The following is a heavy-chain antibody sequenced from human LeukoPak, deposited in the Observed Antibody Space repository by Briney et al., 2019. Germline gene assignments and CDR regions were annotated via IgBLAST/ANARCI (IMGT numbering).Heavy chain of an antibody. Sequence: GGSLRLSCAASGFTFSSYAMSWVRQAPGKGLEWVSAISGSGGSTYYADSVKGRFTISRDSSKNTLYLQMNRLRAEDTAVYYCAKDRGTGTWGDSYYGMDVWGQGTTVTVSS. CDR1: GFTFSSYA. J-gene: IGHJ6*02. CDR2: ISGSGGST. CDR3: AKDRGTGTWGDSYYGMDV. D-gene: IGHD1-1*01. V-gene: IGHV3-23*01.